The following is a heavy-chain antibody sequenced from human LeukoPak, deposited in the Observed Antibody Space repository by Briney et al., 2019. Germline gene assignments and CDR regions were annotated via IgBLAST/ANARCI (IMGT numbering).Heavy chain of an antibody. CDR1: GFTISTHG. V-gene: IGHV3-30*18. Sequence: PGGSLRLSCVASGFTISTHGMHWARQAPGKGLEWVAMISHDGSIEHYGDSVKGRLTISRDNSKNTLYLQMNSLRDEDTGVYYCAKDWGSSGWYNWFDPWGQGTLVTVSS. J-gene: IGHJ5*02. D-gene: IGHD6-19*01. CDR3: AKDWGSSGWYNWFDP. CDR2: ISHDGSIE.